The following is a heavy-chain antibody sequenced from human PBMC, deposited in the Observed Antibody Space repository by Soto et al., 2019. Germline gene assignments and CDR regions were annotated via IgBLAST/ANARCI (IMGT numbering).Heavy chain of an antibody. V-gene: IGHV3-74*01. CDR2: INSDGSST. Sequence: EVQLVESGGGLVQPGGSLRLSCEASGFTFSTFWMHSVRQAPGKGLVWVSRINSDGSSTNYADSVKGRVTISRDNAKNTLYLQLNSLRPEDTAVYYCARDFEYWGQGTLVTVSS. J-gene: IGHJ4*02. CDR1: GFTFSTFW. CDR3: ARDFEY.